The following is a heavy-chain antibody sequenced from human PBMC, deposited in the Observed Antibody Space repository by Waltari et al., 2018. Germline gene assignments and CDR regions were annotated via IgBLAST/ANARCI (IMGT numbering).Heavy chain of an antibody. D-gene: IGHD3-10*01. CDR3: ATALGDNTSASRPFHL. J-gene: IGHJ3*01. CDR2: GDPEDGQA. Sequence: EVQLRQSGAELRKPGTPVTISCTASGYTFSDYYIHWVQQAPGKGLQWVGLGDPEDGQARYAEKVQGGVTITADTSTDTAYLELSSLTSEDTAVFYCATALGDNTSASRPFHLWGQGTVITVSS. CDR1: GYTFSDYY. V-gene: IGHV1-69-2*01.